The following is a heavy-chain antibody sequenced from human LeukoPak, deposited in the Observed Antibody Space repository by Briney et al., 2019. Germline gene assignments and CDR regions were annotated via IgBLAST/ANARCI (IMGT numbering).Heavy chain of an antibody. J-gene: IGHJ4*02. CDR1: GFTFSSYW. Sequence: GGSLRLSCAASGFTFSSYWMHWVRQAPGKGLVWVSRINSEGTSTSYADSVKGRFTISRDNAENTLYLQMNSLRAEDRAVYYCARDSRDCRGGSCYPDYWGQGTLVTVSS. CDR2: INSEGTST. D-gene: IGHD2-15*01. V-gene: IGHV3-74*01. CDR3: ARDSRDCRGGSCYPDY.